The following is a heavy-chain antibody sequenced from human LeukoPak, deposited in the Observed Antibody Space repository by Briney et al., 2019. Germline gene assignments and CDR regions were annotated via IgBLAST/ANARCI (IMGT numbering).Heavy chain of an antibody. CDR2: ISAYNGNT. CDR3: ARDKIAAAGVFDY. CDR1: GYTLTELS. J-gene: IGHJ4*02. D-gene: IGHD6-13*01. Sequence: EASVKVSCKVSGYTLTELSMHWVRQAPGQGLEWMGWISAYNGNTNYAQKLQGRVTMTTDTSTSTAYMELRSLRSDDTAVYYCARDKIAAAGVFDYWGQGTLVTVSS. V-gene: IGHV1-18*01.